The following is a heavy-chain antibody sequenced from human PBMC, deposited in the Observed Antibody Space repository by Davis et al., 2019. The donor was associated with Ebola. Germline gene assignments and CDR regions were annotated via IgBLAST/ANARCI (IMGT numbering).Heavy chain of an antibody. Sequence: GESLKISCAASGFTFSNYAMSWVRQAPGKGLEWVSTISGGGDNKYHADSVQGRFTVSRDNSRDTLFLHMTSLRAEDTAVYYCAKDRTGTNPDDAFDIWGQGTMVTVSS. CDR1: GFTFSNYA. D-gene: IGHD7-27*01. CDR2: ISGGGDNK. CDR3: AKDRTGTNPDDAFDI. J-gene: IGHJ3*02. V-gene: IGHV3-23*01.